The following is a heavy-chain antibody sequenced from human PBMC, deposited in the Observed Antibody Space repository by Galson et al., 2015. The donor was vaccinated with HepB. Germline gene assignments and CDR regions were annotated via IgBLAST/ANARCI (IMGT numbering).Heavy chain of an antibody. CDR1: GGTFSSYA. J-gene: IGHJ4*02. D-gene: IGHD5-12*01. CDR2: IIPIFGTA. Sequence: SVKVSCKASGGTFSSYAISWVRQAPGQGLEWMGGIIPIFGTANYAQKFQGRVTITADESTSTAYMELSSLRSEDTAVYYCARTAVRLRLLQYFDYWGQGNLVTVSS. V-gene: IGHV1-69*13. CDR3: ARTAVRLRLLQYFDY.